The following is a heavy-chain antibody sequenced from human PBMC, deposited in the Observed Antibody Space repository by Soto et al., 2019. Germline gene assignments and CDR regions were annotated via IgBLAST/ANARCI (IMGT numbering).Heavy chain of an antibody. CDR1: GDSIGSGNKY. CDR2: IFSSGTT. CDR3: ARVPSPFDFYYAMDV. Sequence: PSETLSLTCTVSGDSIGSGNKYWSGNRQAPGKGLEWIGYIFSSGTTYYNPSLKSRLTMSLDTSQNQFSLKLNSVTAADTAVYFCARVPSPFDFYYAMDVWGQGTTVTVSS. J-gene: IGHJ6*02. D-gene: IGHD3-16*01. V-gene: IGHV4-30-4*02.